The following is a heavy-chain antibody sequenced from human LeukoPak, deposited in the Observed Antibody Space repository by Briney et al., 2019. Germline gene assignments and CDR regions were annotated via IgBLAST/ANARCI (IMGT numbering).Heavy chain of an antibody. D-gene: IGHD7-27*01. J-gene: IGHJ6*02. Sequence: ASVKVSCTASGYTFTSYSISWVRQAPGQGLEWMGWISGYNDDTNYAQRLQGRVTMTTDTSTSTAFMELKSLRSDDTAVYYCARVRLSGDYYYYGMDVWGQGTTVTVSS. CDR1: GYTFTSYS. V-gene: IGHV1-18*01. CDR2: ISGYNDDT. CDR3: ARVRLSGDYYYYGMDV.